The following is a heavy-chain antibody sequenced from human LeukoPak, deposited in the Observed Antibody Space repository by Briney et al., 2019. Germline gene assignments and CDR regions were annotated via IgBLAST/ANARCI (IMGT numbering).Heavy chain of an antibody. CDR2: IYTAGTT. CDR1: GFTVGSNF. D-gene: IGHD3-10*01. CDR3: ARGPRGPARLDY. J-gene: IGHJ4*02. V-gene: IGHV3-53*01. Sequence: GGSLRLSCAGSGFTVGSNFMSWVRQAPGKGLEWVSVIYTAGTTYYADSVKGRFTISRDNSKNTLYLQMNSLRAEDTAVYYCARGPRGPARLDYWGQGTLVTVSS.